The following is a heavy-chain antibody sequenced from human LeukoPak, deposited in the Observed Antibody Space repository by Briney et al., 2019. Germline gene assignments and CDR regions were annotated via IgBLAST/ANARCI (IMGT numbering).Heavy chain of an antibody. CDR2: INAGNGNT. V-gene: IGHV1-3*01. J-gene: IGHJ5*02. CDR3: ARGTRYGSGWPYNWFDP. CDR1: GYTFTSYA. D-gene: IGHD6-19*01. Sequence: GASVKVSCTASGYTFTSYAMHWVRQAPGQRLEWMGWINAGNGNTKYSQKFQGRVTITRDASASTAYMELSSLRSEDTAVYYCARGTRYGSGWPYNWFDPWGQGTLVTVSS.